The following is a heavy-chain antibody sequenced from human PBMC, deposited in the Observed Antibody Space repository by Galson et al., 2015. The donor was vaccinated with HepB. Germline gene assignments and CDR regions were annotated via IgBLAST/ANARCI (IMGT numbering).Heavy chain of an antibody. V-gene: IGHV1-46*03. J-gene: IGHJ4*02. CDR1: GHTFTSYY. CDR3: AGESGSSSRYFDY. Sequence: SVKVSCKGSGHTFTSYYVHWVRQAPGQGLEWMGIINPTGGSTTYGQKFQGRVTLTRDRTTSTVYMALSSLRSEDTAVYYCAGESGSSSRYFDYWGQGTLVTVSS. CDR2: INPTGGST. D-gene: IGHD3-3*01.